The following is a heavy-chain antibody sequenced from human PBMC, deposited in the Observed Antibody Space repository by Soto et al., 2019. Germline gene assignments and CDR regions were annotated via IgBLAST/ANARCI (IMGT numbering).Heavy chain of an antibody. D-gene: IGHD6-19*01. CDR1: GGSISSYY. J-gene: IGHJ4*02. CDR3: ARERSSGWWDYFDY. Sequence: PSETLSLTCTVSGGSISSYYWSWIRQPPGKGLEWIGYIYYSGSTNYNPSLKSRVTISVDTSKNQFSLKLSSVTAADTAVYYCARERSSGWWDYFDYWGQGTLVTVSS. CDR2: IYYSGST. V-gene: IGHV4-59*01.